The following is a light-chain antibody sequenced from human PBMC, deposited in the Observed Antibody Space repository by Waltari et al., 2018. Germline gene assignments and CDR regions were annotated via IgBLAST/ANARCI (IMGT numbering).Light chain of an antibody. Sequence: EIVMTQSPATLSVSPGERATLACRATQSVTNKVAWYQQSPGQAPRPLVYGASTRAPGIPARFSGSGSGTEFTLTISRLESEDFAVYYCQQYNNWPRTFGQGTKLDIK. J-gene: IGKJ2*01. CDR2: GAS. CDR3: QQYNNWPRT. CDR1: QSVTNK. V-gene: IGKV3-15*01.